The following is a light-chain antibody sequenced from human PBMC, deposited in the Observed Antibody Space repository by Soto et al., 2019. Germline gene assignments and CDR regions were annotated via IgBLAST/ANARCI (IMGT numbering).Light chain of an antibody. CDR3: QQYYSYPQT. V-gene: IGKV1-8*01. Sequence: AIQMTQSPSTLSASVRDSVTITCRASQTISSYLAWYQQKPGKAPKLLIYAASTLQSGVPSRFSGSGSGTDFTLTISCLQSEDFATYYCQQYYSYPQTFGQGTKVDI. CDR1: QTISSY. J-gene: IGKJ1*01. CDR2: AAS.